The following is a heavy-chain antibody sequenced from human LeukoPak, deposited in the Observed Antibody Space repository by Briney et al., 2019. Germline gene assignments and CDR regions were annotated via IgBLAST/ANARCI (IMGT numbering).Heavy chain of an antibody. CDR1: GFTFTTYA. V-gene: IGHV3-23*01. Sequence: GGSLRLSCAASGFTFTTYAMSWVRQTPGKGLEWVSTFSGSLDTTYHADSVKGRFTISRDNSKNTVYLQMNSLRAEDTAVYYCAKASAGTCSGARCYYFDSWGQGTPVTGSS. CDR2: FSGSLDTT. CDR3: AKASAGTCSGARCYYFDS. J-gene: IGHJ4*01. D-gene: IGHD2-15*01.